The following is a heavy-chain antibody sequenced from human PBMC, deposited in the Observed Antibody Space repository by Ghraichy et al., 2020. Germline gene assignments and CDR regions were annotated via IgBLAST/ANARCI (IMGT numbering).Heavy chain of an antibody. CDR3: ARDPDEYSSSSNWFDP. CDR1: GGTFSSYA. CDR2: IIPIFGTA. D-gene: IGHD6-6*01. Sequence: SVKVSCKASGGTFSSYAISWVRQAPGQGLEWMGGIIPIFGTANYAQKFQGRVTITADESTSTAYMELSSLRSEDTAVYYCARDPDEYSSSSNWFDPWGQGTLVTVSS. J-gene: IGHJ5*02. V-gene: IGHV1-69*13.